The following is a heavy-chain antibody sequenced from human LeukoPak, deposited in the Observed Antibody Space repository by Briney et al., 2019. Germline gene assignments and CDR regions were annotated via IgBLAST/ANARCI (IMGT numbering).Heavy chain of an antibody. J-gene: IGHJ3*02. V-gene: IGHV3-30*04. Sequence: GGSLRPSRAASGFTFSSYAMQGVRQAPGKGVGWGSVISNDGSNKYYTYSVKGRFTISRHNSKNTLYLQMNSLRAEDTAVYYCARDQSRCSGGSCYPVHNAFDIWGQGTMVTVSS. CDR1: GFTFSSYA. CDR2: ISNDGSNK. CDR3: ARDQSRCSGGSCYPVHNAFDI. D-gene: IGHD2-15*01.